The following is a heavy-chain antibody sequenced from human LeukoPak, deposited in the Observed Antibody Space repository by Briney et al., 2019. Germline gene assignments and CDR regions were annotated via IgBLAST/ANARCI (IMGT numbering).Heavy chain of an antibody. Sequence: SEALSLTCTVSGGSISSYYWSWIRQPPGKGLEWIGYIYYSGSTNYNPSLKSRVTISVDTSKNQFSLKLSSVTAADTAVYYCARENNYYYYTDVWGKGTTVTVSS. V-gene: IGHV4-59*01. J-gene: IGHJ6*03. CDR2: IYYSGST. CDR3: ARENNYYYYTDV. CDR1: GGSISSYY.